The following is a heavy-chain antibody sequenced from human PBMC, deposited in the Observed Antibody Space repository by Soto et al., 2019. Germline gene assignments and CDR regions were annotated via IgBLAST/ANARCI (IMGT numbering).Heavy chain of an antibody. Sequence: PGGSLRLSCAASGFTFSSYAMSWVRQAPGKGLEWVSAVSGSGDNTYYADSVEGRFTISRDNSKNTLYLQMNSLRAEDTAMYYCAKDPEYRTSSLQNYFEYWGQGTPVTVSS. J-gene: IGHJ4*02. CDR1: GFTFSSYA. D-gene: IGHD6-6*01. CDR3: AKDPEYRTSSLQNYFEY. CDR2: VSGSGDNT. V-gene: IGHV3-23*01.